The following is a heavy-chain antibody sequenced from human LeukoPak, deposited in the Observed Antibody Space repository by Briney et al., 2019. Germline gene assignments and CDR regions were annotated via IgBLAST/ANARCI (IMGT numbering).Heavy chain of an antibody. CDR3: ARDRDGSRSLFDP. D-gene: IGHD2-2*01. V-gene: IGHV1-2*02. CDR1: GYTFTGYY. Sequence: ASVKVSCKASGYTFTGYYMHWVRQAPGQGLEWMGWINPNSGGTNYAQKFQGRVTMTRDTSISTAYMELSRLRSDDTAVYYCARDRDGSRSLFDPWGQGTLVTVSS. CDR2: INPNSGGT. J-gene: IGHJ5*02.